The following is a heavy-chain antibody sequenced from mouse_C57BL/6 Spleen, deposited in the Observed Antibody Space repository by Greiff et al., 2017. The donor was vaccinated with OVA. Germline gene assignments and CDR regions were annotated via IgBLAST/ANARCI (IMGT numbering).Heavy chain of an antibody. J-gene: IGHJ3*01. D-gene: IGHD2-4*01. CDR2: ISSGGSYT. V-gene: IGHV5-6*01. CDR3: ARHIYYDYGEFAY. Sequence: EVHLVESGGDLVKPGGSLKLSCAASGFTFSSYGMSWVRQTPDKRLEWVATISSGGSYTYYPDSVKGRFTISRDNAKNTLYLQMSSLKSEDTAMYYCARHIYYDYGEFAYWGQGTLVTVSA. CDR1: GFTFSSYG.